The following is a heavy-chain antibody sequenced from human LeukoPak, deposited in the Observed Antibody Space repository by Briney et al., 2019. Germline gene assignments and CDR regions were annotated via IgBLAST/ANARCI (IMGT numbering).Heavy chain of an antibody. CDR3: ARDLLGWELHYFDY. V-gene: IGHV3-21*01. Sequence: GGSLRLSCAASGFTFSSYSMNWVRQAPGKGLEWVSSISGSSSYIYYADSVKGRFSISRDNAKNSLYLQMNSLRAEDTAVYYCARDLLGWELHYFDYWGQGTLVPVSS. CDR2: ISGSSSYI. J-gene: IGHJ4*02. CDR1: GFTFSSYS. D-gene: IGHD1-26*01.